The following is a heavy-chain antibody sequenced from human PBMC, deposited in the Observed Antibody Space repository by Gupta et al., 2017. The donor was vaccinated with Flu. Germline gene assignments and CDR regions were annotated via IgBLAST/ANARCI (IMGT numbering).Heavy chain of an antibody. CDR1: GYSFSDYY. D-gene: IGHD2-2*02. Sequence: VQLVQSGAEVKKPGASVKVFCKASGYSFSDYYIHWVRQAPGQGLEWMGRINPHSGSTNYQQKFQGRVTITEDSSLSTAYMELSRLTSDDTAVYYCAREKFCHTTTCYRYFDPWGQGTLVTVSS. CDR3: AREKFCHTTTCYRYFDP. J-gene: IGHJ5*02. V-gene: IGHV1-2*06. CDR2: INPHSGST.